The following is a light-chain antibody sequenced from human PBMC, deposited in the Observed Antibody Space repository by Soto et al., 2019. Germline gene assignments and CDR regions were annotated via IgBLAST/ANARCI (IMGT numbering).Light chain of an antibody. CDR3: QQYSIWPWT. Sequence: EIVMTQSPATLSVSPGERATLSCRASQSVSSNLAWYQQKPGQAPRLLIYGASTRATGIPARFSGSGSGTEFTLIISSLQSEDCAVYYCQQYSIWPWTFGQGTKVEIK. V-gene: IGKV3-15*01. CDR2: GAS. CDR1: QSVSSN. J-gene: IGKJ1*01.